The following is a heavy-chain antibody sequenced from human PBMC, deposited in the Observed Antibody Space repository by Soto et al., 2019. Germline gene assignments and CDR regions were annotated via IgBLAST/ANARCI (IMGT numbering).Heavy chain of an antibody. D-gene: IGHD6-6*01. CDR3: ARGTGEQLVDVSPYYYYYYGMDV. CDR2: IIPIFGTA. CDR1: GGTVSSYA. Sequence: GASVKVSCKASGGTVSSYAISWVRQAPGQGLEWMGGIIPIFGTANYAQKFQGRVTITADESTSTAYMELSSLRSEDTAVYYCARGTGEQLVDVSPYYYYYYGMDVWGQGTTVTVSS. J-gene: IGHJ6*02. V-gene: IGHV1-69*13.